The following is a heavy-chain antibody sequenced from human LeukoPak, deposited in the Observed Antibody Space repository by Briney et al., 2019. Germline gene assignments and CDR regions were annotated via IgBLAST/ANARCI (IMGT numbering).Heavy chain of an antibody. CDR2: IFYTGST. D-gene: IGHD5-24*01. V-gene: IGHV4-59*11. CDR3: ARGYNTFDY. CDR1: TGSISGHY. J-gene: IGHJ4*02. Sequence: SETLSLTCTVSTGSISGHYWSWIRQPPGKGLEWIGYIFYTGSTNYNPSLKSRVTISVDTSKNQFSLKLSSVTAADTAMYYCARGYNTFDYWGQGTLVIVSS.